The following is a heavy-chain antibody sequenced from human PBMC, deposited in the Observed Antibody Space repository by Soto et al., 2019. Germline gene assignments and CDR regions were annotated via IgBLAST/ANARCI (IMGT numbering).Heavy chain of an antibody. J-gene: IGHJ6*02. CDR2: IYPGDSDT. CDR1: GYSFTSYW. Sequence: GESLKISCKGSGYSFTSYWIGWVRQMPGKGLEWMGIIYPGDSDTRYSPSFQGQVTISADKSISTAYLQWSSLKASDTAAYYCAREYSGYDLTPYYYYYYGMDVWGQGTTVTVSS. D-gene: IGHD5-12*01. V-gene: IGHV5-51*01. CDR3: AREYSGYDLTPYYYYYYGMDV.